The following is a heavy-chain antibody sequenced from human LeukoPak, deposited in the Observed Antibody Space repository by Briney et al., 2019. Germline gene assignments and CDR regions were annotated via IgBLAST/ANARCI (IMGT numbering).Heavy chain of an antibody. Sequence: SETLFLTCTVSGDSIISHFWSRIRQPAGKGLEWLGHIHSSGSTNYDPSLKNRVTMSVDTSKNQVSLKLTSVAAADTAVYYCARSHPTKASSAVGVPSLYFDYGGRGALVPAPS. CDR3: ARSHPTKASSAVGVPSLYFDY. V-gene: IGHV4-4*07. CDR1: GDSIISHF. J-gene: IGHJ4*02. D-gene: IGHD2-15*01. CDR2: IHSSGST.